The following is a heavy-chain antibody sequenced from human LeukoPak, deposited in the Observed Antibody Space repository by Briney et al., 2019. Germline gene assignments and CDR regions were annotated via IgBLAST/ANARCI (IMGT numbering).Heavy chain of an antibody. CDR2: IYYSGST. J-gene: IGHJ5*02. D-gene: IGHD1-7*01. Sequence: SETLSLTCTVSGGSISSYYWSWIRQPPGKGLEWIGYIYYSGSTNYNPSLKSRVTLSEDTSKNQFSLKLSSVTAADTAVYYCARDITGTTGWFDPWGQGTLVTVSS. CDR1: GGSISSYY. V-gene: IGHV4-59*01. CDR3: ARDITGTTGWFDP.